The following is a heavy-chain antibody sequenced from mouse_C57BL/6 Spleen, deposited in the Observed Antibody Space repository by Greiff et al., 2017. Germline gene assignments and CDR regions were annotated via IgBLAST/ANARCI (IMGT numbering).Heavy chain of an antibody. V-gene: IGHV1-52*01. D-gene: IGHD2-1*01. CDR1: GYTFTSYW. CDR3: AREDGTLYYFDY. CDR2: IDPSDSET. Sequence: VQLQQPGAELVRPGSSVKLSCKASGYTFTSYWMHWVKQRPIQGLEWIGNIDPSDSETHYNQKFKDKATLTVDKSSSTAYMQLSSLTSEDSAVYYCAREDGTLYYFDYWGQGTTLTVSS. J-gene: IGHJ2*01.